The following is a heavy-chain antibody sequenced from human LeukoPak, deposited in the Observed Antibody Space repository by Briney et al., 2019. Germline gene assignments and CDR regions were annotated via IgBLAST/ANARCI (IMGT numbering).Heavy chain of an antibody. CDR2: INHSGST. D-gene: IGHD2-2*01. CDR3: ARSVVPAALNWFDP. J-gene: IGHJ5*02. Sequence: SETLSLTCAVYGGSFSGYYWSWIRQPPGKGLEWIGEINHSGSTNYNLSLKSRVTISVDTSKNQFSLKLSSVTAADTAVYYCARSVVPAALNWFDPWGQGTLVTVSS. V-gene: IGHV4-34*01. CDR1: GGSFSGYY.